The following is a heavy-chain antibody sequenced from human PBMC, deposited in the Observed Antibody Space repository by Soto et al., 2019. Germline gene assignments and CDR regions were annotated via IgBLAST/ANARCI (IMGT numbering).Heavy chain of an antibody. CDR2: IYYSGST. CDR3: ARAGETYYYDTGRFDY. D-gene: IGHD3-22*01. J-gene: IGHJ4*02. V-gene: IGHV4-59*01. Sequence: PSETLSLTCTVSGGSISSYYWSWIRQPPGKGLEWIGYIYYSGSTNYNPSLKSRVTISVDTSKNQFSLKLSSVTAADTAVYYCARAGETYYYDTGRFDYCGQGTLVTVSS. CDR1: GGSISSYY.